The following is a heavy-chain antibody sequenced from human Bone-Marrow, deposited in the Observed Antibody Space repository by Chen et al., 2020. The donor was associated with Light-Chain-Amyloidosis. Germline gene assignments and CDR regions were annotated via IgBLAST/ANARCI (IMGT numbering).Heavy chain of an antibody. J-gene: IGHJ4*02. V-gene: IGHV3-74*01. D-gene: IGHD6-6*01. CDR3: ASQRSIAARPIDY. CDR1: GFTFSSYW. CDR2: INSDGSST. Sequence: EVQLVESGGGLVQPGGSLRLSCAASGFTFSSYWMHWVRQAPGKGLVWVSRINSDGSSTSYADSVKGRFTISRDNAKNTLYLKMNSLRAEDTAAYYCASQRSIAARPIDYWGQGTLVTVSS.